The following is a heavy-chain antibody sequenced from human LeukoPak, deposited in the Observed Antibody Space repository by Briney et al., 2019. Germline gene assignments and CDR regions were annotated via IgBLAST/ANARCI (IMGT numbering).Heavy chain of an antibody. Sequence: SETLSLTCTVSGGSISSYYWSWIRQPAGKGLEWIGRIYTSGSTNYNPSLKSRVTMSVDTSKIQFSLKLSSVTAADTAVYYCARDMEIAAAGSPTYYYYGMDVWGKGTTVTVSS. CDR1: GGSISSYY. CDR2: IYTSGST. J-gene: IGHJ6*04. V-gene: IGHV4-4*07. D-gene: IGHD6-13*01. CDR3: ARDMEIAAAGSPTYYYYGMDV.